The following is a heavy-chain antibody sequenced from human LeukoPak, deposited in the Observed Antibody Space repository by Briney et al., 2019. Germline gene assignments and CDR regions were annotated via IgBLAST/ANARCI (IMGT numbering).Heavy chain of an antibody. CDR1: GGSFSGYY. CDR2: INHSGST. CDR3: ARHKSKVGANYYGMDV. J-gene: IGHJ6*02. D-gene: IGHD1-26*01. V-gene: IGHV4-34*01. Sequence: ETLSLTCAVYGGSFSGYYWGWIRQPPGKGLEWIGEINHSGSTNYNPSLKSRVTISVDTSKNQFSLKLSSVTAADTAVYYCARHKSKVGANYYGMDVWGQGTTVTVSS.